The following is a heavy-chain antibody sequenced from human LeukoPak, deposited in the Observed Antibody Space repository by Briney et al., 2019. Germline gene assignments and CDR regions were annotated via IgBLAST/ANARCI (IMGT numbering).Heavy chain of an antibody. CDR2: ISGSGGST. V-gene: IGHV3-23*01. CDR3: AKAWGVVTAILPDYYYYYGMDV. Sequence: PGGSLRLSCAASGFTFSSYAMSWVRQAPGKGLEWVSAISGSGGSTYYADSVKGRFTISRDNSKNTLYLQMNSLRAEDTAVYYCAKAWGVVTAILPDYYYYYGMDVWGQGTTVTVSS. J-gene: IGHJ6*02. D-gene: IGHD2-21*02. CDR1: GFTFSSYA.